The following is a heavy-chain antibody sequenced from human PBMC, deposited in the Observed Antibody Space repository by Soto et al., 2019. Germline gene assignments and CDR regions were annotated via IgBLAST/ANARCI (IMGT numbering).Heavy chain of an antibody. J-gene: IGHJ4*02. V-gene: IGHV3-53*01. D-gene: IGHD6-13*01. Sequence: TGGSLRLSCAASGFTVSSNYMSWVRQAPGKGLEWVSVIYSGGSTYYADSVKGRFTISRDNSKNTLYLQMNSLRAEDTAVYYCASRIAAAGSVSDYWGQGTLVTVSS. CDR3: ASRIAAAGSVSDY. CDR1: GFTVSSNY. CDR2: IYSGGST.